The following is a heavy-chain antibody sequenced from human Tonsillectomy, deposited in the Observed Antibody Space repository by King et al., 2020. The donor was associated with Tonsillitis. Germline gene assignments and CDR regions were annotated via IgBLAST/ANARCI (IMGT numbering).Heavy chain of an antibody. Sequence: VQLVESGGGLVQPGGSLRLSCAASGFTVSSNYMSWVRQAPGEGLEWVSVIYSGGSTYYADSVKGRFTISRDNSKNTLYLQMNSLRAEDTAVYYCARTLPSYSSSWYPFDYWGQGTLVTVSS. D-gene: IGHD6-13*01. CDR2: IYSGGST. J-gene: IGHJ4*02. CDR3: ARTLPSYSSSWYPFDY. V-gene: IGHV3-66*01. CDR1: GFTVSSNY.